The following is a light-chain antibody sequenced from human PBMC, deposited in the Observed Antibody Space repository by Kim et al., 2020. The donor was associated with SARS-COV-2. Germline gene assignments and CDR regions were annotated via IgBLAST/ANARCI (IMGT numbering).Light chain of an antibody. V-gene: IGKV1-39*01. CDR2: AAS. J-gene: IGKJ2*01. Sequence: DIQMTQSPSSLSASVGDRVTITCRASQSISSYLNWYQQKPGKAPKLLIYAASSLQSGVPSRFSGSGSGTDFTLTISSLQPEDFATYYCQHYDNLPPTFGQGTKLEI. CDR1: QSISSY. CDR3: QHYDNLPPT.